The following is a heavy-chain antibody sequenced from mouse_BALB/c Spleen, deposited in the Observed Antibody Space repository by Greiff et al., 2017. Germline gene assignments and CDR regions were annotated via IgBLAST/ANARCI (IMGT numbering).Heavy chain of an antibody. CDR2: ISSGGST. J-gene: IGHJ4*01. D-gene: IGHD2-1*01. V-gene: IGHV5-6-5*01. CDR1: GFTFSSYA. CDR3: AGNYGNPYAMDY. Sequence: EVQGVESGGGLVKPGGSLKLSCAASGFTFSSYAMSWVRQTPEKRLEWVASISSGGSTYYPDSVKGRFTISRDNARNILYLQMSSLRSEDTAMYYCAGNYGNPYAMDYWGQGTSVTVSS.